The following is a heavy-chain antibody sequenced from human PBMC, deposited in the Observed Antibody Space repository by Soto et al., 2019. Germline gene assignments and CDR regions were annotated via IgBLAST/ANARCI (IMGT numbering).Heavy chain of an antibody. CDR2: ISGSGGST. CDR1: GFTFSSYA. J-gene: IGHJ5*02. Sequence: PGGSLRLSCAASGFTFSSYAMSWVRQAPGKGLEWVSAISGSGGSTYYADSVKGRFTISRDNSKNTLYLQMNSLRAEDTAVYYCAKDPGYDPYYDILTGYYTEFWFDPWGQGTLVTVSS. D-gene: IGHD3-9*01. CDR3: AKDPGYDPYYDILTGYYTEFWFDP. V-gene: IGHV3-23*01.